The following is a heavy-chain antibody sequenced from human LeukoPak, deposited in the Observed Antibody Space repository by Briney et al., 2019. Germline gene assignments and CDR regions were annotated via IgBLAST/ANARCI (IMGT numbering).Heavy chain of an antibody. CDR1: GGSISSGTYY. CDR3: ARVITIFGVVIPNWFDP. Sequence: PSQTLSLTCNVSGGSISSGTYYWSWIRQPAGKGLEWIGRIYSSGSTNYNPSLKSRVTMSVDTSKNQFSLRLSSVTAADTAVYYCARVITIFGVVIPNWFDPWGQGTLVTVSS. D-gene: IGHD3-3*01. J-gene: IGHJ5*02. V-gene: IGHV4-61*02. CDR2: IYSSGST.